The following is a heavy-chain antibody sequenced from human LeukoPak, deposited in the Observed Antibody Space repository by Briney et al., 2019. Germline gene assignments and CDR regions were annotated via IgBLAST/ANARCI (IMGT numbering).Heavy chain of an antibody. CDR3: ARDRVIWFGESAGMDV. CDR2: ITGSSVST. D-gene: IGHD3-10*01. J-gene: IGHJ6*03. Sequence: PGGTLRLSCAASGFTLSSYGMNWVRQAPGKGLECVSTITGSSVSTYYADSVKGRFTISRDNSKNTLYLQMNSLRAEDTAVYYCARDRVIWFGESAGMDVWGKGTTVTVSS. V-gene: IGHV3-23*01. CDR1: GFTLSSYG.